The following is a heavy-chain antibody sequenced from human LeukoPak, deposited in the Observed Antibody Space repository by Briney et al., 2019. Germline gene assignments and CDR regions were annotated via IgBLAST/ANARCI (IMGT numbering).Heavy chain of an antibody. V-gene: IGHV3-30*18. Sequence: PGGSLRLSCEASGFTFRSYGMQWVRQAPGKGLEWVTSISHDGGSKYSADSVKGRFTISRDNSKNTLSLQMNSLRAEDTAVYYCAKSEELLLGHFDYWGQGTLVTVSS. CDR3: AKSEELLLGHFDY. CDR2: ISHDGGSK. D-gene: IGHD1-26*01. CDR1: GFTFRSYG. J-gene: IGHJ4*02.